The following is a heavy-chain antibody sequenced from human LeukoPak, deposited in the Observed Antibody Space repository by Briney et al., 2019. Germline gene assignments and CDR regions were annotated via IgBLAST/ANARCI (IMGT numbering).Heavy chain of an antibody. D-gene: IGHD6-19*01. CDR3: ARPLKYSSGWYAY. V-gene: IGHV3-53*01. J-gene: IGHJ4*02. CDR1: GFTVSSNY. CDR2: IYSGGST. Sequence: GGSLRLSCAASGFTVSSNYMSWVRQAPGKGLEWVSVIYSGGSTYYADSVKGRFTISRDNSKNTLYLQMNSLRAEDMAVYYCARPLKYSSGWYAYWGQGTLVTVSS.